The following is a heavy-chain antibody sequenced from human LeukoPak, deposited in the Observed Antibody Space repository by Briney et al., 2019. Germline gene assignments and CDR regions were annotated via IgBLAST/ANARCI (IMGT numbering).Heavy chain of an antibody. D-gene: IGHD1-26*01. V-gene: IGHV4-4*02. J-gene: IGHJ6*02. CDR2: IYHSGIT. Sequence: SETLSLTCAVSGGSISNNNWWTWVRQPPGKGLEWIGEIYHSGITNYNPSLKSRVAISVDRSKSQFSLKLSSVTAADTAVYYCAREISGSYPGVYYGLDVWGQGTTVTVSS. CDR1: GGSISNNNW. CDR3: AREISGSYPGVYYGLDV.